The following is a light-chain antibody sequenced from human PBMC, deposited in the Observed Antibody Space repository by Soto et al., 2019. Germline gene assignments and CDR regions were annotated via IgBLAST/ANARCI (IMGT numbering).Light chain of an antibody. V-gene: IGLV2-8*01. CDR3: ASYAGDHYV. J-gene: IGLJ1*01. CDR2: EVT. CDR1: SSDVGNYNR. Sequence: QSVLAQPPSASGSPGQSVTISCTGTSSDVGNYNRVSWYQQKPGKAPKLMSYEVTQRPSGVPDRFSGSKSGNTASLTVSGLQAEDEADYYCASYAGDHYVFGTGTKVTVL.